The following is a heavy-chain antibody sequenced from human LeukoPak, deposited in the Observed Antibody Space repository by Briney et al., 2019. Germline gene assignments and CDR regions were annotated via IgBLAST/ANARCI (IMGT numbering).Heavy chain of an antibody. CDR2: IYYSGST. D-gene: IGHD3-22*01. CDR1: GGSISSFY. CDR3: ARNYYDSSGYVVDY. Sequence: PSETLSLTCTVSGGSISSFYWSWIRQPPGKGLEWIGHIYYSGSTNYSPSLRSRVTISVDTSKNQFSLKLSSVTAADTAVYYCARNYYDSSGYVVDYWGQGTLVTVSS. J-gene: IGHJ4*02. V-gene: IGHV4-59*12.